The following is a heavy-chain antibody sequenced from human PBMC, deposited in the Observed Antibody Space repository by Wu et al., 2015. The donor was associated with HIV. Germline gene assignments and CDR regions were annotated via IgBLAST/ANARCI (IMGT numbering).Heavy chain of an antibody. V-gene: IGHV1-69*05. CDR1: GGTASEESLSTYS. Sequence: QVQLVQSGTEVKKPGSSVRVSCKASGGTASEESLSTYSIIWVRQAPGRGLEWMGGVITVFGITNYAQKFQGRVTITTDESTSTAYMELRSLRSEDTAVYYCARRATYYYDSSGYYYHGMDVWGQGTTVTVSS. D-gene: IGHD3-22*01. CDR2: VITVFGIT. CDR3: ARRATYYYDSSGYYYHGMDV. J-gene: IGHJ6*02.